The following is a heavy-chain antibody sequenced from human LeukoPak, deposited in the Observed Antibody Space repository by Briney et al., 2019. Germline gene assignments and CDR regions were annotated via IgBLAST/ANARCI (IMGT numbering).Heavy chain of an antibody. CDR1: GGSISSGGYY. CDR2: IYNSGST. J-gene: IGHJ4*02. D-gene: IGHD6-19*01. V-gene: IGHV4-31*03. Sequence: SQTLSLTCTVSGGSISSGGYYWSWIRQHPGKGLEWIGYIYNSGSTYYNPSLKSRVTISVDTSRNQFSLNLSSVTAADTAVYYCAGGSYSSGWYPYFEHWGQGALVTVSS. CDR3: AGGSYSSGWYPYFEH.